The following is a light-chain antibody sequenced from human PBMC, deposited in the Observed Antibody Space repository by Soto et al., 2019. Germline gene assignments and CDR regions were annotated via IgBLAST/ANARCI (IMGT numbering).Light chain of an antibody. CDR2: EVS. CDR1: SSDDGGYNY. Sequence: QSVLTQPPSASGSPGQSVTISCTGTSSDDGGYNYVSWYQQHPDKAPKLMIYEVSKRPSGVPDRFSGSKSGNTASLTVSGLQAEDEADYYCSSYAGSNNWRVVFGGGPKLTVL. J-gene: IGLJ2*01. CDR3: SSYAGSNNWRVV. V-gene: IGLV2-8*01.